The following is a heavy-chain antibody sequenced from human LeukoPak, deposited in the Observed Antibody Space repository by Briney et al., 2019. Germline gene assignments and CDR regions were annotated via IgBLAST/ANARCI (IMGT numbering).Heavy chain of an antibody. V-gene: IGHV3-9*01. CDR1: GFTFDDYA. Sequence: PGGSLRLSCAASGFTFDDYAMHWVRQAPGKGLEWVSGISWNSGSIGYADSVKGRFTISRDNAKNSLYLQMNSLRAEDTAVYYCAKARGSATVSANDYWGQGTLVTVSS. D-gene: IGHD1-14*01. CDR3: AKARGSATVSANDY. CDR2: ISWNSGSI. J-gene: IGHJ4*02.